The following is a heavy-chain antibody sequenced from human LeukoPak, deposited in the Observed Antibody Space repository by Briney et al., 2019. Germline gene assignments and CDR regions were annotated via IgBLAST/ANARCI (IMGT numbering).Heavy chain of an antibody. Sequence: AGGSLRLSCAASGFTFSSYWMSWVRQAPGEGLEWVANINQDGSGTYYVDSVKGRFTISRDNAKNSLYLQMNSLRAEDTAVYYCAKLYCSGGTCYSSFDGCWGQGTLVTVSS. CDR1: GFTFSSYW. J-gene: IGHJ4*02. D-gene: IGHD2-15*01. CDR3: AKLYCSGGTCYSSFDGC. CDR2: INQDGSGT. V-gene: IGHV3-7*02.